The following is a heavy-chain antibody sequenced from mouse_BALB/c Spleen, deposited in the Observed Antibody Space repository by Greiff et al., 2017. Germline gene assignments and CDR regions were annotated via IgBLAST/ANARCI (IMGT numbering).Heavy chain of an antibody. CDR1: GYTFTSYV. CDR3: ARGNRYDGAWFAY. CDR2: INPYNDGT. Sequence: EVQLQQSGPELVKPGASVKMSCKASGYTFTSYVMHWVKQKPGQGLEWIGYINPYNDGTKYNEKFKGKATLTSDKSSSTAYMELSSLTYEDSAVYYCARGNRYDGAWFAYWGQGTLVTVSA. J-gene: IGHJ3*01. V-gene: IGHV1-14*01. D-gene: IGHD2-14*01.